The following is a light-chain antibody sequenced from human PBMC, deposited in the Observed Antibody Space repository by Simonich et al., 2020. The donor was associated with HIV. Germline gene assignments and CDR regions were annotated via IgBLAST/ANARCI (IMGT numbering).Light chain of an antibody. Sequence: EIVMTQSPATLSVSPGERATLSCRASQSVSSNLAWYQQKPGQAPRLLIYGASTRATGIPARFSGSWSGTEFTLTISSMQSEDFAVYCCQQYNNWLTFGGGTKVEIK. CDR1: QSVSSN. CDR2: GAS. V-gene: IGKV3-15*01. J-gene: IGKJ4*01. CDR3: QQYNNWLT.